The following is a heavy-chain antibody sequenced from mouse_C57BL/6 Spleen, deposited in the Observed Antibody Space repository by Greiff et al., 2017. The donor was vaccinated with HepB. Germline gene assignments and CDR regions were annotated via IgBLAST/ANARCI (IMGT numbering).Heavy chain of an antibody. Sequence: QVQLKQSGAELARPGASVKLSCKASGYTFTSYGISWVKQRTGQGLEWIGEIYPRSGNTYYNEKFKGKATLTADKSSSTAYMELRSLTSEDSAVYFCASYGNYPYYYAMDYWGQGTSVTVSS. CDR1: GYTFTSYG. V-gene: IGHV1-81*01. D-gene: IGHD2-1*01. J-gene: IGHJ4*01. CDR2: IYPRSGNT. CDR3: ASYGNYPYYYAMDY.